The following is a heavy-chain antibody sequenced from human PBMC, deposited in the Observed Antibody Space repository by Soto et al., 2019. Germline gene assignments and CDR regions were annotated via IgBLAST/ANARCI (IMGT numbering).Heavy chain of an antibody. CDR2: INTYNGNT. Sequence: QVQLVQSGAEVKNPGASVKVSCKASGYTFTRYGIGWARQAPGQGLEWMGWINTYNGNTNYAQNVQGRVTLTTDTSTSTAYMGLRRMRSNDTAIYYCAMVDVYVTPSPQDVWGQGTTVIVSS. CDR1: GYTFTRYG. D-gene: IGHD3-16*01. V-gene: IGHV1-18*01. J-gene: IGHJ6*02. CDR3: AMVDVYVTPSPQDV.